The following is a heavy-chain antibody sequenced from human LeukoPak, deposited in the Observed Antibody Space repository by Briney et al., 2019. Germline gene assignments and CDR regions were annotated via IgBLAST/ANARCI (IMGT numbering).Heavy chain of an antibody. J-gene: IGHJ4*02. Sequence: GGSLRLSCAASGFTFSSYDMHWVRQATGKGLERVSAIDSAGDTYYPGSVKGRFIISRENAKNSLYLQMNSLRAGDTAVYYCARSFGGVPDYWGQGTLVTVSS. D-gene: IGHD3-16*01. V-gene: IGHV3-13*04. CDR1: GFTFSSYD. CDR3: ARSFGGVPDY. CDR2: IDSAGDT.